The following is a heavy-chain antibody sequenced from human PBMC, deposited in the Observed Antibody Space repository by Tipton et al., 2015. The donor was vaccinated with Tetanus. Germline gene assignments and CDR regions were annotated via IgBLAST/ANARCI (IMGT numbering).Heavy chain of an antibody. V-gene: IGHV1-18*01. CDR2: IDTDNGKA. J-gene: IGHJ6*02. D-gene: IGHD1-26*01. CDR1: GYTFTRYG. CDR3: ATVGGGVRGATGNYFYYGMDV. Sequence: QVQLVQSGAEVKKPGASVKVSCKASGYTFTRYGISWVRQAPGQGLEWMGWIDTDNGKANYAQRFQDRVTMTTDASSGTVHMELSSLRSEDTAMYYCATVGGGVRGATGNYFYYGMDVWGQGTAVTVSS.